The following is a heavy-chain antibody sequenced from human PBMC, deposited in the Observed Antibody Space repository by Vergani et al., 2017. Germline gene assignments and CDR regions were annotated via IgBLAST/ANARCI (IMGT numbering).Heavy chain of an antibody. CDR2: IYYSGST. V-gene: IGHV4-39*07. CDR3: ARESAAYCGGDGYSGYYYYGMDV. Sequence: QLQLQESGPGLVKPSETLSLTCTVSGGSISSSSYYWGWIRQPPGKGLEWIGSIYYSGSTYYNPSLKSRVTISVDTSKNQFSLKLSSVTAADTAVYYCARESAAYCGGDGYSGYYYYGMDVGGEGTTVTVSS. CDR1: GGSISSSSYY. D-gene: IGHD2-21*02. J-gene: IGHJ6*01.